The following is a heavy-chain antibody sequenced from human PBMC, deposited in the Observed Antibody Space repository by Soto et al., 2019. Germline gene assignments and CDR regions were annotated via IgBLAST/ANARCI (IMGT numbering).Heavy chain of an antibody. V-gene: IGHV2-5*02. CDR3: AHTALPTRTWIQLWPHFDY. CDR2: IYWDDDK. D-gene: IGHD5-18*01. J-gene: IGHJ4*02. CDR1: GFSLSTSGVG. Sequence: QITLKESGPTLVKPTQTLTLTCTFSGFSLSTSGVGVGWIRQPPGKALEWLALIYWDDDKRYSPSLKSRLTITKDTXXNXVXXTMTNMDPVDTATYYCAHTALPTRTWIQLWPHFDYWGQGTLVTVSS.